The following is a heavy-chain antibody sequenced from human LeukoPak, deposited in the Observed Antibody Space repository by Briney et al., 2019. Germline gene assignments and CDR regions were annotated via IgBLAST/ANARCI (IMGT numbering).Heavy chain of an antibody. V-gene: IGHV3-30*03. D-gene: IGHD3-22*01. CDR2: ISNDGRNK. CDR1: GFTFSSYS. CDR3: ARPYYYDSSGYNVDC. J-gene: IGHJ4*02. Sequence: PGGSLRLSCAASGFTFSSYSMNWDRQAPGKGLEWVAVISNDGRNKYYADSVKGRFTISRDNSKNTLYLQMDSLTTEDTAVYYCARPYYYDSSGYNVDCWGQGTLVTVSS.